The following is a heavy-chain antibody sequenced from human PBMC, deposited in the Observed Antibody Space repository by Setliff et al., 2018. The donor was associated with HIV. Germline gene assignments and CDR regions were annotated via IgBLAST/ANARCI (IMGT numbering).Heavy chain of an antibody. V-gene: IGHV3-23*01. Sequence: SGGSLRLSCAASGFTFSSFAMNWVRQAPGKGLECVSGISNSGESTYYSDSAKGRFTVSRDNSKNTVSVQMNSLRVEDTAVYYCTDRTGANWGPIDNWGQGTVVTVSS. J-gene: IGHJ4*02. CDR1: GFTFSSFA. D-gene: IGHD7-27*01. CDR2: ISNSGEST. CDR3: TDRTGANWGPIDN.